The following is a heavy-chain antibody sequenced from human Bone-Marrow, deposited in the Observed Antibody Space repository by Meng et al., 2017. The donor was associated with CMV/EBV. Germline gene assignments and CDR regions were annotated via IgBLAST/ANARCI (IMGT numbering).Heavy chain of an antibody. CDR3: ARSVLGRCSSTSCHPTSYYYYGMDV. Sequence: GESLKISCAASGFTFSGSAMHWVRQASGKGLEWVGRIRSKANSYATAYAASVKGRFTISRDDSKNTAYLQMNSLRSDDTAVYYCARSVLGRCSSTSCHPTSYYYYGMDVWGQGTTVTVSS. D-gene: IGHD2-2*01. CDR1: GFTFSGSA. V-gene: IGHV3-73*01. J-gene: IGHJ6*02. CDR2: IRSKANSYAT.